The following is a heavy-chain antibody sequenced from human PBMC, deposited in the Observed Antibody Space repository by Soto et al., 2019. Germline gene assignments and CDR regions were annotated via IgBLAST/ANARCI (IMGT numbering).Heavy chain of an antibody. J-gene: IGHJ4*02. D-gene: IGHD3-16*01. V-gene: IGHV4-39*01. CDR3: ARQGYVVA. CDR1: GGSISSSSYY. Sequence: QLQLQESGPGLVKPSETLSLTCTVSGGSISSSSYYWGWIRHPPGKGLEWIGSIYYSGSTYYNPSLKRRVTISGDTSKNQFSLKLSSVTAADTAVYYCARQGYVVAWGQGTLVTVSS. CDR2: IYYSGST.